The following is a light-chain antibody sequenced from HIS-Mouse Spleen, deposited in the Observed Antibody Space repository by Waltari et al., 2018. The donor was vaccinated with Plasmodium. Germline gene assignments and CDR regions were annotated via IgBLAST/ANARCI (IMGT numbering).Light chain of an antibody. J-gene: IGLJ2*01. Sequence: QSVLTQPPSVSAAPGQKVTISCSGSSSNIGNHYVSWYQQLPGTAPTHLSYEKTKRASRIPGLVSGPQYGMSATLGATGRETGEEADYYCGTWDSSLSAVVVGGGTKLTVL. CDR2: EKT. CDR3: GTWDSSLSAVV. V-gene: IGLV1-51*01. CDR1: SSNIGNHY.